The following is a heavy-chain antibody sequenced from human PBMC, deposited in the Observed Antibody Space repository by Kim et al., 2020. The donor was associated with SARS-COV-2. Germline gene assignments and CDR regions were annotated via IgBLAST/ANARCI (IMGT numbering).Heavy chain of an antibody. CDR3: AREQWLDYYFDY. Sequence: ASVKVSCKASGYTFTSYAMHWVRQAPGQRLEWMGWINAGNGNTKYSQKFQGRVTITRDTSASTAYMELSSLRSEDTAVYFCAREQWLDYYFDYLGQGTLVTVSS. CDR1: GYTFTSYA. V-gene: IGHV1-3*01. J-gene: IGHJ4*02. D-gene: IGHD6-19*01. CDR2: INAGNGNT.